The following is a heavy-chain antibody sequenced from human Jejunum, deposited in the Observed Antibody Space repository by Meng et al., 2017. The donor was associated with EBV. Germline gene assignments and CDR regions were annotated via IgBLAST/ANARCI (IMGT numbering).Heavy chain of an antibody. J-gene: IGHJ4*02. CDR2: IYYSGNT. CDR3: ARVVDYYERSGYPDF. V-gene: IGHV4-61*01. CDR1: GGSVSTASYY. D-gene: IGHD3-22*01. Sequence: VRVQEAGPGLVKPSETLSLTCTVSGGSVSTASYYWSWIRQSPGKGLEWIGYIYYSGNTNYNPSLKSRATITVDTSKNQFSLKLSSVTAADTAVYYCARVVDYYERSGYPDFWGQGTLVTVSS.